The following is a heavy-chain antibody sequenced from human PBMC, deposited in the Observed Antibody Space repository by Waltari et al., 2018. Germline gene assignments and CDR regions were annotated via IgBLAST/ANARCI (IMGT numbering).Heavy chain of an antibody. CDR3: ARLIATTEVKNWFDP. V-gene: IGHV4-4*02. D-gene: IGHD6-13*01. Sequence: QVQLQESGPGLVKPSGTLSLTCAVSGGSISSRNWWSWVRQPPGKGLEWIGEIYHSGSTNYNPSLKSRITISLDKSKNQFSLDLTSVTAADTAVYYCARLIATTEVKNWFDPWGQGTLVTVSS. CDR1: GGSISSRNW. J-gene: IGHJ5*02. CDR2: IYHSGST.